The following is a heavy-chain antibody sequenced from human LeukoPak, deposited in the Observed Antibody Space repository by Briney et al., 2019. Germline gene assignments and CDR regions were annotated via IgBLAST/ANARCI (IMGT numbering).Heavy chain of an antibody. V-gene: IGHV4-59*12. J-gene: IGHJ4*02. D-gene: IGHD1-26*01. CDR3: ARETYSGSLDY. CDR2: IYYSGST. CDR1: GGSISSYY. Sequence: SETLSLTCTVSGGSISSYYWSWIRQPPGKGLEWIGYIYYSGSTNYNPSLKSRVTISVDTSKNQFSLKVNSVTAADTAVYYCARETYSGSLDYWGQGALVTVSS.